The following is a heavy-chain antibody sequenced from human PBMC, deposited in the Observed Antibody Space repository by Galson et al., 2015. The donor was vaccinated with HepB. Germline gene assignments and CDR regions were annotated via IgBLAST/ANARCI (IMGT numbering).Heavy chain of an antibody. CDR3: ALGGEYYYYGMDV. D-gene: IGHD3-16*01. J-gene: IGHJ6*02. V-gene: IGHV3-11*03. Sequence: SLRLSCAASGFTFSDYYMSWIRQAPGKGLEWLSYISSSGSYTNNADSVKGRFTISRDNAKNSLYLQMNSLRAEDTAVYHCALGGEYYYYGMDVWGQGTTVTVSS. CDR1: GFTFSDYY. CDR2: ISSSGSYT.